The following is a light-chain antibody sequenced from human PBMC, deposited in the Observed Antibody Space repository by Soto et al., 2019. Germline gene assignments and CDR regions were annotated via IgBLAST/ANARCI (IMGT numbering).Light chain of an antibody. CDR2: GAS. CDR3: QQYSNSVGLT. J-gene: IGKJ2*01. V-gene: IGKV3-20*01. CDR1: QSINSRT. Sequence: ELVLTQSPGTLPLSPGERATLSCRASQSINSRTVTWYQHKPGQAPRALIYGASSSATGIPYGFSGSRSWTDFTLTISTLEPEDFAVYYCQQYSNSVGLTLGQWNKLE.